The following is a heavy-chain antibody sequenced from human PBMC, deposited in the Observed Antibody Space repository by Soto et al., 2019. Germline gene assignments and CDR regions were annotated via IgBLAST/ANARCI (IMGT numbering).Heavy chain of an antibody. CDR2: ISYDGSNK. CDR3: AREGGGDGGGGYYFDY. V-gene: IGHV3-30-3*01. Sequence: QVQLVESGGGVVQPGRSLRLSCAASGFTFSSYAMHWVRQAPGKGLEWVAVISYDGSNKYYADSVKGRFTISRDNSKNTLDLQMNSLGAEDTAVYYCAREGGGDGGGGYYFDYWGQGTLVTVSS. J-gene: IGHJ4*02. CDR1: GFTFSSYA. D-gene: IGHD3-16*01.